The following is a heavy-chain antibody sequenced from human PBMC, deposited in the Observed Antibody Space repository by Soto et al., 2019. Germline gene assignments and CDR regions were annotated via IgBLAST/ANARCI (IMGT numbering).Heavy chain of an antibody. CDR3: AKALTSTGWSKNDY. CDR2: ITSNGGAT. D-gene: IGHD6-19*01. CDR1: EFTFSTYA. V-gene: IGHV3-23*01. Sequence: EVQLLESGGGLVQPGGSRRLSCAASEFTFSTYAMSWVRQAPGEGLEWVSSITSNGGATYYADSVKGRFTISRDNSKNTLYLQMNSLSAEDTALYYCAKALTSTGWSKNDYWGQGTLVTVSS. J-gene: IGHJ4*02.